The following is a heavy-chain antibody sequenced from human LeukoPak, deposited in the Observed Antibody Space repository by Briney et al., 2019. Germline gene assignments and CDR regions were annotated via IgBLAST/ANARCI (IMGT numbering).Heavy chain of an antibody. Sequence: GGSLRLSCVASGFTFKNTWMNWVRQAPGKGLEWVGRIRIKSDGEARNYAAPVEGRFSISRDDSRDTVFLQMNNLKTEDTAVYYCTTDERGAFRGPTQCSVEGVYWGQGALVTVSS. D-gene: IGHD3-3*02. CDR3: TTDERGAFRGPTQCSVEGVY. V-gene: IGHV3-15*01. CDR1: GFTFKNTW. J-gene: IGHJ4*02. CDR2: IRIKSDGEAR.